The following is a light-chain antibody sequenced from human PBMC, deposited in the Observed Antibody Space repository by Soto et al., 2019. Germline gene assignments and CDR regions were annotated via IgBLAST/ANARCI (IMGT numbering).Light chain of an antibody. J-gene: IGKJ5*01. Sequence: EIVLTQSPATLSLSPGERATLSCRASQSVSESLAWYQQKPGQAPRLLIYDVXYXATGIPVRFSGSGSGTDFTLTISSLEPEDFAVYYCQQRSDWLPITFGQGTRLEMK. CDR1: QSVSES. CDR2: DVX. V-gene: IGKV3-11*01. CDR3: QQRSDWLPIT.